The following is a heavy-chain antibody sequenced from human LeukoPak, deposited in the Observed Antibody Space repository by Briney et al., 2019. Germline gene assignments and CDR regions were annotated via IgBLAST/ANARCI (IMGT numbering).Heavy chain of an antibody. D-gene: IGHD2-21*01. CDR2: ISGTGGAT. V-gene: IGHV3-23*01. J-gene: IGHJ5*01. Sequence: AGGSLRLFCVASGFSFGNYAMSWVRQAPGKGLQWVSQISGTGGATWYAGFARDRFTISRDNSKKTLYLQMSGLRVEDTAMYYCVKDPRDTYGTNWFVSWGQGTLLIVSS. CDR1: GFSFGNYA. CDR3: VKDPRDTYGTNWFVS.